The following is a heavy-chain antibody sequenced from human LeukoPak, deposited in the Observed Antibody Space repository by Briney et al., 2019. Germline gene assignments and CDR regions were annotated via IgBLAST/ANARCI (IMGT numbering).Heavy chain of an antibody. V-gene: IGHV4-4*02. D-gene: IGHD6-13*01. Sequence: PSETLSLTCAVSGGSVRGGTWWSWAPQPPGKGREGIGEIYHSGSTNYNPSLKSRVTISVDKSKNQFSLKLSSVTAADTAVYYCASRLLYSGTNWFDPWGRGTLVTVSS. CDR3: ASRLLYSGTNWFDP. CDR1: GGSVRGGTW. CDR2: IYHSGST. J-gene: IGHJ5*02.